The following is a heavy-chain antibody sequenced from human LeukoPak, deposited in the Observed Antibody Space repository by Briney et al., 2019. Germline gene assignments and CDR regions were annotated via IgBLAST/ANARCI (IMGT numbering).Heavy chain of an antibody. D-gene: IGHD6-19*01. Sequence: GGSLRLSCVASGFSISGYWMHCVREAPGKGLVWVTRINSDGSSTSYAASVKGRFTVSRDNAKNTLYLQMTSLRPDDTAIYYCARGPGPRSGWYGTDYWGQGILVTVSS. V-gene: IGHV3-74*01. CDR2: INSDGSST. J-gene: IGHJ4*02. CDR1: GFSISGYW. CDR3: ARGPGPRSGWYGTDY.